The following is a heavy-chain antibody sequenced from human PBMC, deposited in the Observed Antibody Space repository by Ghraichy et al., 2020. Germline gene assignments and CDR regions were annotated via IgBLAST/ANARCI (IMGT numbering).Heavy chain of an antibody. CDR2: VYYTGTT. CDR3: ARTTSPSRNYPNPWFDP. D-gene: IGHD1-1*01. Sequence: SETLSLTCTVSGGSIISTNYYWGWIRQPPGKGLEWIGSVYYTGTTYYNPSLKSRVTISVDTSKNQFSLKLTPVTAADTAVFYCARTTSPSRNYPNPWFDPWGQGTLVTVSS. V-gene: IGHV4-39*01. J-gene: IGHJ5*02. CDR1: GGSIISTNYY.